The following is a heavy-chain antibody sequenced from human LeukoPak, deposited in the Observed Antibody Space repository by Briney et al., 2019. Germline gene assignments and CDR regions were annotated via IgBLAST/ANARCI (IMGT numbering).Heavy chain of an antibody. D-gene: IGHD2-15*01. CDR2: INPNSGGT. J-gene: IGHJ6*03. V-gene: IGHV1-2*02. CDR3: ARGYCSGGSCWRLRPFYFSYMDV. Sequence: GASVKVSCKASGYTFTGYYMHWVRQAPGQGLEWMGWINPNSGGTNYAQKFQGRVTMTRDTSISTAYMELSRLRSDDTAVYYCARGYCSGGSCWRLRPFYFSYMDVWGKGTTVTVSS. CDR1: GYTFTGYY.